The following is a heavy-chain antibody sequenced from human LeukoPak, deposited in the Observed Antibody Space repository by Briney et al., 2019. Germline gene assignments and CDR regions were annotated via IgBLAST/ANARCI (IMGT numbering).Heavy chain of an antibody. CDR3: ARRGGSSSRRSPIDY. CDR1: GFTFSDYW. Sequence: GGSLRLSCTASGFTFSDYWMTWVRQVPGKGPERVANIKQDGSQRYYVDSVRGRFTISRDNAKNSLFLQMNGLRAEDTAVYYCARRGGSSSRRSPIDYWGRGTLVTVSS. V-gene: IGHV3-7*01. CDR2: IKQDGSQR. J-gene: IGHJ4*02. D-gene: IGHD6-6*01.